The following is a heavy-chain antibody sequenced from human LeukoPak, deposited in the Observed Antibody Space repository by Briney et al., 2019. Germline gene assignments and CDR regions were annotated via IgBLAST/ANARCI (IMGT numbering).Heavy chain of an antibody. V-gene: IGHV4-61*01. CDR1: VYSISSDYY. CDR2: IHYSGST. Sequence: SETLSLTCTVSVYSISSDYYWSWIRQPPGKGLEWIAYIHYSGSTHYNPSLKSRVTISVDTSKNQVSLKLRSVTAADTAVYYCARTTEGYAGGPGYSYYYYMDVWGKGTTVTISS. J-gene: IGHJ6*03. D-gene: IGHD5-12*01. CDR3: ARTTEGYAGGPGYSYYYYMDV.